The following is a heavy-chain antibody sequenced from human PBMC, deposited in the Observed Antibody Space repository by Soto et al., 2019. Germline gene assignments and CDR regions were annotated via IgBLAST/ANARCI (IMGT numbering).Heavy chain of an antibody. V-gene: IGHV4-59*01. CDR3: ARGDWNYVGDY. J-gene: IGHJ4*02. Sequence: QVQLQESGPGLVKPSETLSLTCTVSGGSISSYYWSWIRQPPGKGLEWIGYIYYSGSTNYNPSLKSRVTISVDTSKNQFSLKLSSVTAADTAVYYCARGDWNYVGDYWGQGTLVTVSS. CDR2: IYYSGST. CDR1: GGSISSYY. D-gene: IGHD1-7*01.